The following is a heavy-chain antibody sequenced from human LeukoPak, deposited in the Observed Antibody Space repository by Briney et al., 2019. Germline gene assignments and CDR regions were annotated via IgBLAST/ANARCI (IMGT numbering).Heavy chain of an antibody. Sequence: SVKVSCKASGGTFSSYGISWVRQAPGQGLEWMGGIIPIFGTANYAQKFQGRVTITADESTSTAYMELSSLRSEDTAVYYCARNQQAYCGGDCYQYYFDYWGQGTLVTVSS. CDR1: GGTFSSYG. J-gene: IGHJ4*02. CDR3: ARNQQAYCGGDCYQYYFDY. D-gene: IGHD2-21*01. V-gene: IGHV1-69*13. CDR2: IIPIFGTA.